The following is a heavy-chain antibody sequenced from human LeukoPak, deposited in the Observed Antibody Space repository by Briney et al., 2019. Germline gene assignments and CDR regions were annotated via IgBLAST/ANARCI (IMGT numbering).Heavy chain of an antibody. J-gene: IGHJ4*02. D-gene: IGHD5-18*01. V-gene: IGHV4-30-2*01. CDR2: IYHSGST. Sequence: SETLSLTCAVSGGSISSGGYSWSWIRQPPGKGLEWIGYIYHSGSTYYNQSLKSRVTISVDRSKNQFSLKLSSVTAADTAVYYCARGGYSYGFYDYWGQGTLVTVSS. CDR1: GGSISSGGYS. CDR3: ARGGYSYGFYDY.